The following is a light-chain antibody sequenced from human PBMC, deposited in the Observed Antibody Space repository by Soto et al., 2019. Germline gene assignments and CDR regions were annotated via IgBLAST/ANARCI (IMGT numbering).Light chain of an antibody. J-gene: IGKJ2*01. Sequence: EVVLRQSPGTLSFSPGERATLSCKTSESVNSIYLGWYQQKPGQAPRLLIYGTSSRAAGIPERFSGSGSGTEFTLTISGLEPEDFAVYYCQQYSSSPRTFGQGTKVDIK. CDR2: GTS. CDR1: ESVNSIY. V-gene: IGKV3-20*01. CDR3: QQYSSSPRT.